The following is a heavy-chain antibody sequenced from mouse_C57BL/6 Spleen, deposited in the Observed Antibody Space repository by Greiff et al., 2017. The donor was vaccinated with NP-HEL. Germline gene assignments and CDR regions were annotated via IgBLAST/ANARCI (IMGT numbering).Heavy chain of an antibody. Sequence: QVQLQQSGPELVKPGASVKISCKASGYAFSSSWMNWVKQRPGKGLEWIGRIYPGDGDTNYNGKVKGKATLTADKSSSTAYMQLSSLTSEDSAVYFCARRGRRGYFDVWGRGTTVTVSS. V-gene: IGHV1-82*01. J-gene: IGHJ1*03. CDR2: IYPGDGDT. CDR1: GYAFSSSW. CDR3: ARRGRRGYFDV.